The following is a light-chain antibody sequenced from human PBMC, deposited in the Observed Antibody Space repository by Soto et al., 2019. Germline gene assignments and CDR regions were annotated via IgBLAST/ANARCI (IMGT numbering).Light chain of an antibody. CDR3: QQYNNWPRT. V-gene: IGKV3-15*01. CDR1: QSVSSN. J-gene: IGKJ3*01. Sequence: EIVMTQSPATLSVSPGERATLSCRASQSVSSNLAWYQQKPGQAPRLLIYGASTRATGIPARFSGSGSGTEFTLTISSLQSEDFAVYYFQQYNNWPRTFGPGTKEDIK. CDR2: GAS.